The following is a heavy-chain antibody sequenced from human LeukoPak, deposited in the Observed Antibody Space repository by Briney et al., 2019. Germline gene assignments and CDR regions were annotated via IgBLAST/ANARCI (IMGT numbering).Heavy chain of an antibody. V-gene: IGHV4-34*01. Sequence: SETLSLTCAVYGGSFSGYYWSWIRQPPGKGLEWIGEINHSGSTNYNPSLRSRVTISVDTSKNQFSLKLSSVTAADTAVYYCARGAVLWFRPKLYYYYMDVWGKGTTVTVSS. J-gene: IGHJ6*03. CDR2: INHSGST. CDR3: ARGAVLWFRPKLYYYYMDV. D-gene: IGHD3-10*01. CDR1: GGSFSGYY.